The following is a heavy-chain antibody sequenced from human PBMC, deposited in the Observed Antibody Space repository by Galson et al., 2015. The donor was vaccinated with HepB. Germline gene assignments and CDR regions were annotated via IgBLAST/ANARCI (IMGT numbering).Heavy chain of an antibody. V-gene: IGHV1-69*13. D-gene: IGHD3-22*01. Sequence: SVKVSCKASGGTFSSYAISWVRRAPGQGLEWMGGIIPIFGTANYAQKFQGRVTITADESTSTAYMELSSLRSEDTAVYYCAAYYYDSSGYHVHDNWFDPWGQGTLVTVSS. J-gene: IGHJ5*02. CDR3: AAYYYDSSGYHVHDNWFDP. CDR2: IIPIFGTA. CDR1: GGTFSSYA.